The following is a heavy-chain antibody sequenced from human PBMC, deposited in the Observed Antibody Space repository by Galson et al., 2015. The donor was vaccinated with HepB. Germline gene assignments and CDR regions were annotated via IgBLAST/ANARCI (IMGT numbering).Heavy chain of an antibody. J-gene: IGHJ4*02. Sequence: SLRLSCAASGFTFSSYWMSWVRQAPGKGLEWVANIKQDGSEKYYVDSVKGRFTISRDNAKNSLYLQMNSLRAEDTAVYYCARVASCYGWSPWYWGQGTLVTVSS. CDR3: ARVASCYGWSPWY. D-gene: IGHD2-15*01. CDR1: GFTFSSYW. V-gene: IGHV3-7*03. CDR2: IKQDGSEK.